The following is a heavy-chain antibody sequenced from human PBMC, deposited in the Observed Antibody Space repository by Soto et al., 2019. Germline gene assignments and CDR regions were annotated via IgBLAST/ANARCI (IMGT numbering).Heavy chain of an antibody. CDR1: GFTFSSYA. CDR2: ISGSGGST. Sequence: GGSMRLSSAASGFTFSSYAMSWVRQAPGKGLEWVSAISGSGGSTYYADSVKGRFTISRDNSKNTLYLQMNSLRAEDTALYYCAKDQVVGATGIYFDYWGQGTLVTVSS. V-gene: IGHV3-23*01. D-gene: IGHD1-26*01. CDR3: AKDQVVGATGIYFDY. J-gene: IGHJ4*02.